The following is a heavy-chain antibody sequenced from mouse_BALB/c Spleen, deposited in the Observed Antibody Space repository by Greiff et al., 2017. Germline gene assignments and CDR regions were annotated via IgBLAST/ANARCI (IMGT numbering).Heavy chain of an antibody. Sequence: EVQLQQSGAELVRPGALVKLSCKASGFNIKDYYMHWVKQRPEQGLEWIGWIDPENGNTIYDPKFQGKASITADTSSNTAYLQLSSLTSEDTAVYYWARSGDPAGAWFAYWGQGTLVTVSA. J-gene: IGHJ3*01. CDR3: ARSGDPAGAWFAY. CDR1: GFNIKDYY. CDR2: IDPENGNT. D-gene: IGHD3-1*01. V-gene: IGHV14-1*02.